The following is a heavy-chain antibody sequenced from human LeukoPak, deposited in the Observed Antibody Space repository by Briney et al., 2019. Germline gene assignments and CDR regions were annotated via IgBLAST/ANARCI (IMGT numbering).Heavy chain of an antibody. CDR3: ARAPRVASTGRFDY. D-gene: IGHD6-13*01. CDR2: ISGYTGNT. CDR1: GYSFTNYD. J-gene: IGHJ4*02. Sequence: ASVKVSCKASGYSFTNYDVNWVRQAPGQGLEWLGWISGYTGNTDYSQKFQGRVTMTTDTSTTTAYMELRSLRSDDTAVYYCARAPRVASTGRFDYWGQGTLVTVSS. V-gene: IGHV1-18*01.